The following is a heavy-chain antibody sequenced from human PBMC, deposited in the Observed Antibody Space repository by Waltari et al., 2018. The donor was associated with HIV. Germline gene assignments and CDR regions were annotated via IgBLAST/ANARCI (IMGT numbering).Heavy chain of an antibody. CDR3: ASLSYGSGDRDFDY. D-gene: IGHD3-10*01. Sequence: EVQLVASGGDLVQPGGSLRLTCAASGFTFTRSWMHWVRQAPGKGLVWVSRINNDGSSTSYADSVKGQFTISRDNAKNTVYLQMNSLRAEDTAVYYCASLSYGSGDRDFDYWGQGTLVTVSS. V-gene: IGHV3-74*01. J-gene: IGHJ4*02. CDR1: GFTFTRSW. CDR2: INNDGSST.